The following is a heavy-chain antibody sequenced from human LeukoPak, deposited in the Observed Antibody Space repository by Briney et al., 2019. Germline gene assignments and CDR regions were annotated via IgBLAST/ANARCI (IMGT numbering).Heavy chain of an antibody. CDR1: GNSISSGDYY. J-gene: IGHJ4*02. V-gene: IGHV4-61*02. CDR3: ATYPFRGDTHYFDY. D-gene: IGHD3-10*01. Sequence: SQTLSLTCTVSGNSISSGDYYWSWIRQPAGKGLEWIGRIYTSGSTTYNPSLKSRVSISLDTSKNQFSLKLSSVTAADTAVYYCATYPFRGDTHYFDYWGQGILVTVSS. CDR2: IYTSGST.